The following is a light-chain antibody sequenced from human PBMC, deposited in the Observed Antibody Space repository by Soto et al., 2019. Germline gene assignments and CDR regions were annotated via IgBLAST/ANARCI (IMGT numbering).Light chain of an antibody. CDR1: SSSIGAGYE. CDR2: GNG. CDR3: QSYDKRLTADV. Sequence: QSLLTQPPSVSGAPGQRVTISCSGTSSSIGAGYEVHWYHQLPGTAPKLVVSGNGNRPSGVPDRLSASKSGTSASLAITGLQAEDEGHYYCQSYDKRLTADVFGTGTKLTVL. J-gene: IGLJ1*01. V-gene: IGLV1-40*01.